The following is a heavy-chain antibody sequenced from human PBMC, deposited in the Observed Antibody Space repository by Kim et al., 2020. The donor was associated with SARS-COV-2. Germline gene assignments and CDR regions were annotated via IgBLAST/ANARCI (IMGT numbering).Heavy chain of an antibody. V-gene: IGHV3-30*01. D-gene: IGHD3-10*01. J-gene: IGHJ4*02. Sequence: VKGPFTISRDNSKNTLYLQMNSLRAEDTAVYSCASIVEYYGSGSYYPFDYWGQGTLVTVSS. CDR3: ASIVEYYGSGSYYPFDY.